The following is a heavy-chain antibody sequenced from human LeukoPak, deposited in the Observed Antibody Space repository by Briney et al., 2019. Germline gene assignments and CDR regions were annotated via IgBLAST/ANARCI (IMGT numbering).Heavy chain of an antibody. CDR3: ARDGGGTGDY. CDR2: ISTSGTQ. D-gene: IGHD3-16*01. Sequence: PGGSLRLSCAASGFSFSSFGMIWVRQAPGKGLEWLSYISTSGTQSYADSVKGRFTISRDNAKNSLYLQMNSLRAEDTAVYYCARDGGGTGDYWGQGTLVTVSS. CDR1: GFSFSSFG. V-gene: IGHV3-21*05. J-gene: IGHJ4*02.